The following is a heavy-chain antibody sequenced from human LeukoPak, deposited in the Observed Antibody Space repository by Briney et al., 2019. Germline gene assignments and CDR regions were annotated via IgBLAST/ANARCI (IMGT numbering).Heavy chain of an antibody. CDR3: AKDFSSYYYDSSGYLFDY. V-gene: IGHV3-30*02. J-gene: IGHJ4*02. CDR1: GFTFGSYG. D-gene: IGHD3-22*01. Sequence: GGSLRLSCAASGFTFGSYGMHWVRQAPGKGLEWVAFIRYDGSNKYYADSVKGRFTISRDNSKNTLYLQMNSLRAEDTAVYYCAKDFSSYYYDSSGYLFDYWGQGTLVTVSS. CDR2: IRYDGSNK.